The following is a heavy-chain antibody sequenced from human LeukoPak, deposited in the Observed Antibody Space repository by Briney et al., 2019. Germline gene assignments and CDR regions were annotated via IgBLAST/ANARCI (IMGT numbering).Heavy chain of an antibody. CDR2: INHSGST. CDR1: GYSISSGYY. D-gene: IGHD3-16*01. CDR3: ARGRWKITFGGVKSARIHNAFDI. V-gene: IGHV4-38-2*02. J-gene: IGHJ3*02. Sequence: PSETLSLTCTVSGYSISSGYYWGWIRQPPGKGLEWIGEINHSGSTNYNPSLKSRVTISVDTSKNQFSLKLSSVTAADTAVYYCARGRWKITFGGVKSARIHNAFDIWGQGTMVTVSS.